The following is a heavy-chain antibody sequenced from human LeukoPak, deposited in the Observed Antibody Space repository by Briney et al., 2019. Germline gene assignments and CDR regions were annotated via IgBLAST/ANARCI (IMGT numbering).Heavy chain of an antibody. D-gene: IGHD5-18*01. J-gene: IGHJ4*02. CDR1: GFTLSSFA. CDR2: ISYDGSNR. CDR3: ARARRIQLDYFDY. Sequence: PGRSLRLSCAASGFTLSSFAMPGVRQAPGKGLEGVAVISYDGSNRYYADSVKGRFTISRDNSKNTLYLQMNSLRAEDTAVYYCARARRIQLDYFDYWGQGTLVTVSS. V-gene: IGHV3-30-3*01.